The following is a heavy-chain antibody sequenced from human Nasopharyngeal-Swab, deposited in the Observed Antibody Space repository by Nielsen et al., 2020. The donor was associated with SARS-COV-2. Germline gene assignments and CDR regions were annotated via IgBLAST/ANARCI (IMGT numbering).Heavy chain of an antibody. CDR1: GESFSGYY. V-gene: IGHV4-34*01. CDR3: ARDHYYDSSTYYPFHKRYYYGMDV. D-gene: IGHD3-22*01. Sequence: ETLSLTCAVHGESFSGYYWTWIRQPPGKGLEWIGEINHSGNTNYNPSLKSRVTISVDTSKNQFSLKLSSVTAADTAVYYCARDHYYDSSTYYPFHKRYYYGMDVWGQGTTVTVSS. J-gene: IGHJ6*02. CDR2: INHSGNT.